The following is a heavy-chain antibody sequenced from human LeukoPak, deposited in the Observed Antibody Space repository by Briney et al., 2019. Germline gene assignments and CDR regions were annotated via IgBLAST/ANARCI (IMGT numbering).Heavy chain of an antibody. Sequence: PGGSLRLSCAASGFTFDDYAMHWVRQAPGKGLEWVSGISWNRGSIGYADSVKGRFTISRDNSKNTVYLQMNSLRAEDTAVYYCATSPASSCLDYWGQGTLVTVSS. CDR1: GFTFDDYA. V-gene: IGHV3-9*01. D-gene: IGHD6-13*01. J-gene: IGHJ4*02. CDR2: ISWNRGSI. CDR3: ATSPASSCLDY.